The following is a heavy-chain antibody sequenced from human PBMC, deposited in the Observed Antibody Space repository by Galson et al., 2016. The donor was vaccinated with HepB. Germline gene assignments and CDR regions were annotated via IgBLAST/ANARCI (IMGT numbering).Heavy chain of an antibody. D-gene: IGHD6-13*01. CDR2: IKQDGSEK. CDR1: GFTFSSYW. Sequence: SLRLSCAASGFTFSSYWMSWVRQTPGKGLEWVANIKQDGSEKSYVDSEKVRFTISRDNAKNSLYLQMNSLIAEDTAVYYCARESGDDLAAVYLDYWGQGTLGTVSS. J-gene: IGHJ4*02. CDR3: ARESGDDLAAVYLDY. V-gene: IGHV3-7*01.